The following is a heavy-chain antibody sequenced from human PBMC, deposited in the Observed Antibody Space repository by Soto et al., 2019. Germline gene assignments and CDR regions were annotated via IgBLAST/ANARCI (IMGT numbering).Heavy chain of an antibody. Sequence: QVQLQESGPGLVKPSQTLSLTCTVSGGSISSGGYYWSWIRQHPGKGLEWIGYIYYSGSTYYNPSLKSRVTISVDTSKNQFSLKLSSVTAADTAVYYCARDPLDEPLYDAFDIWGQGTMVTVSS. CDR3: ARDPLDEPLYDAFDI. D-gene: IGHD2-15*01. CDR1: GGSISSGGYY. J-gene: IGHJ3*02. CDR2: IYYSGST. V-gene: IGHV4-31*03.